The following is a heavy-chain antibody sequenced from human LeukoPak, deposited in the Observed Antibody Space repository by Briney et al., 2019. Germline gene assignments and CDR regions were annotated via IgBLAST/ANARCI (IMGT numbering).Heavy chain of an antibody. D-gene: IGHD1-26*01. CDR2: INPNSGGT. J-gene: IGHJ3*02. CDR3: ARWLVGANGDAFDI. Sequence: ASVKVSCKASGHTFTGYYMHWVRQAPGQGLEWMGWINPNSGGTNYAQKFQGRVTMTRDTSISTAYMELSRLRSDDTAVYYCARWLVGANGDAFDIWGQGTMVTVSS. V-gene: IGHV1-2*02. CDR1: GHTFTGYY.